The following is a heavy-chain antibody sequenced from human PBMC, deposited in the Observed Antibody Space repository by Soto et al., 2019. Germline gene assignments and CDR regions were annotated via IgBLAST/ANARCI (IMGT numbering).Heavy chain of an antibody. J-gene: IGHJ4*02. CDR1: GFTFTSSA. CDR3: AADPNYYDSSGYYLGDY. Sequence: SVKVSCKASGFTFTSSAVQWVRQARGQRLEWIGWIVVGSGNTNYAQKFQERVTITGDMSTSTAYMELSSLRSEDTAVYYCAADPNYYDSSGYYLGDYWGQGTLVTVSS. CDR2: IVVGSGNT. D-gene: IGHD3-22*01. V-gene: IGHV1-58*01.